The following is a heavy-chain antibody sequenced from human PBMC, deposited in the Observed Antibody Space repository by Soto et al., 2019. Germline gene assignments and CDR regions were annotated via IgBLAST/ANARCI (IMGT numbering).Heavy chain of an antibody. CDR3: ARRAPVGANTGDLYYYYGMDV. D-gene: IGHD1-26*01. Sequence: SETLSLTCTVSGGSISSYYWSWIRQHPGKGLEWIGYIYNSGSTNYNPSLQSRVTISVDTSKNQFSLKLSSVTAADTAVYYCARRAPVGANTGDLYYYYGMDVWGQGTTVTVSS. J-gene: IGHJ6*02. V-gene: IGHV4-59*01. CDR1: GGSISSYY. CDR2: IYNSGST.